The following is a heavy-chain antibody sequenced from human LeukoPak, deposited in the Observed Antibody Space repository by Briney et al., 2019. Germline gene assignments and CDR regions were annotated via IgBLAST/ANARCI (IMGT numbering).Heavy chain of an antibody. CDR2: ISANGGAT. CDR3: ATSSGSPYYFDY. V-gene: IGHV3-23*01. J-gene: IGHJ4*02. CDR1: GFTFSNFA. D-gene: IGHD3-10*01. Sequence: GGSLRLSCAASGFTFSNFAMSWVRQAPGKGLECVSLISANGGATYYADSVKGRFTISRDNSKSILYLQMNSLRADDTAVYYCATSSGSPYYFDYWGQGTLVTVSS.